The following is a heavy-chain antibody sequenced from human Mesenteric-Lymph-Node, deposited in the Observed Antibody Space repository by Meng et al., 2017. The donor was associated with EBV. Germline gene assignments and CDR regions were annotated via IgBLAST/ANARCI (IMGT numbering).Heavy chain of an antibody. D-gene: IGHD3-10*01. V-gene: IGHV4-34*01. Sequence: QVQLQQWGAGLLQPSEILSLTCAVYGGSLSGYYWSWIRQPPGKGLEWIGEINHSGSTNYNPSLKSRVTISVDTSKNQFSLKLSSVTAADTAVYYCARFGAILRGFDYWGQGTLVTVSS. CDR2: INHSGST. CDR3: ARFGAILRGFDY. CDR1: GGSLSGYY. J-gene: IGHJ4*02.